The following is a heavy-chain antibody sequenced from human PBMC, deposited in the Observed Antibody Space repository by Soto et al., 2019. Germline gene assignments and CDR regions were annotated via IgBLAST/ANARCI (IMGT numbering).Heavy chain of an antibody. Sequence: PGGSLRLSCAASGFTFSSYGMHWVRQAPGKGLEWVAVISYDGSNKYYADSVKGRFTISRDNSKNTLYLQMNSLRAEDTAVYYCAKENGAWGSGSCYVYYYYGMDVWGQGTTVTVSS. V-gene: IGHV3-30*18. J-gene: IGHJ6*02. CDR3: AKENGAWGSGSCYVYYYYGMDV. CDR1: GFTFSSYG. CDR2: ISYDGSNK. D-gene: IGHD1-26*01.